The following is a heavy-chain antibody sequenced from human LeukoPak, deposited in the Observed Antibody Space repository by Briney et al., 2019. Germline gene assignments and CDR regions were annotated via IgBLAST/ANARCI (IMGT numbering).Heavy chain of an antibody. CDR2: IYSGGTT. Sequence: GGSLRLSCAASGFTVSGNYMTWVRQAPGKGLEWVSLIYSGGTTFYADSVKGRFTISRDNSKNTLYLQMNSLRAEDTAVYYCAHGWGNRYFDSWGQGTLVTVSS. J-gene: IGHJ4*02. V-gene: IGHV3-53*01. CDR1: GFTVSGNY. D-gene: IGHD7-27*01. CDR3: AHGWGNRYFDS.